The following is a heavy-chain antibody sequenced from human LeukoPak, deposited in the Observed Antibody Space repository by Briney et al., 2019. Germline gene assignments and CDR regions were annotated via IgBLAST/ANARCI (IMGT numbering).Heavy chain of an antibody. CDR1: GGSISSGGYS. CDR3: ARGGGWLQSNNAFDI. V-gene: IGHV4-30-2*01. J-gene: IGHJ3*02. D-gene: IGHD5-12*01. CDR2: IYHSGST. Sequence: PSQTLSLTCAVSGGSISSGGYSWGWIRQPPGKGLEWIGYIYHSGSTYYNPSLKSRVTISVDRSKNQFSLKLSSVTAADTAVYYCARGGGWLQSNNAFDIWGQGTMVTVSS.